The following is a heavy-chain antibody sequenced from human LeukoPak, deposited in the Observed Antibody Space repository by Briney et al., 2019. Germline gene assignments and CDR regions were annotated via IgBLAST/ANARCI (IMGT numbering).Heavy chain of an antibody. CDR3: AKFGTYPVHVSYSYYYMDV. J-gene: IGHJ6*03. V-gene: IGHV4-59*11. CDR2: VYYTGTT. CDR1: GDSISAHY. Sequence: PSETLSLTCTVSGDSISAHYWSWLRQPPGRGLEYIGDVYYTGTTNYNPSLKNRVTISVDTSKNQFSLRLTSVTAADTALYYCAKFGTYPVHVSYSYYYMDVWGKGTTVTVSS. D-gene: IGHD1-26*01.